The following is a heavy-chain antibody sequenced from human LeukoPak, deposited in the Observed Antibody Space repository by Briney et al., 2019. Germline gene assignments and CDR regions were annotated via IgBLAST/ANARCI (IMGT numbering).Heavy chain of an antibody. CDR1: GFTFSSYW. Sequence: GGSLRLSCAASGFTFSSYWMHWVRQAPGKGLVWVSRIDSDGTTTNYAGAVKGRFTISRDNAKNTLYLQMNSLRAEDTAVYYCARVASTVNLGWFDPWGQGTLVTVSS. CDR2: IDSDGTTT. V-gene: IGHV3-74*01. J-gene: IGHJ5*02. D-gene: IGHD4-17*01. CDR3: ARVASTVNLGWFDP.